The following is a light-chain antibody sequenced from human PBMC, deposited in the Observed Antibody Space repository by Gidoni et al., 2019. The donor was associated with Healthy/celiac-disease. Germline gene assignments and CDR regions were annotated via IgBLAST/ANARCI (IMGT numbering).Light chain of an antibody. Sequence: DIQMTQAPSSLSASVGDRVTITCQASQDISNYLNWYQQKPGNAPKLLIYDASSLETGVPSRFSGSGSGTDFTFPISSLQPEDIATYYCQQYDNLPPLFTFGPXTKVEIK. V-gene: IGKV1-33*01. J-gene: IGKJ3*01. CDR2: DAS. CDR1: QDISNY. CDR3: QQYDNLPPLFT.